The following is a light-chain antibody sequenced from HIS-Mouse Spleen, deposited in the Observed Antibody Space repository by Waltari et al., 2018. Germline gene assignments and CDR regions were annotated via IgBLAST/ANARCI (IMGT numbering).Light chain of an antibody. V-gene: IGLV2-23*01. Sequence: QSALTQPASVSGSPGQSITIPCTGTSSDVGSYNLVSWYQQHPGKAPKLMVYEGSKRPSGLSNHFSGSKSGNTASLTIAGLQAEDEADYYCCSYAGSSTWVFGGGTKLTVL. CDR1: SSDVGSYNL. CDR2: EGS. J-gene: IGLJ3*02. CDR3: CSYAGSSTWV.